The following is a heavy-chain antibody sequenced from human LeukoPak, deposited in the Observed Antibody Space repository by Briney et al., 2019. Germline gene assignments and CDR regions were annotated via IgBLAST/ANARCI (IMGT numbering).Heavy chain of an antibody. CDR2: IYHSGST. CDR3: ARDWAFGVRGIIDY. J-gene: IGHJ4*02. V-gene: IGHV4-4*02. CDR1: GGSISSSNW. Sequence: TSETLSLTCAVSGGSISSSNWWRWVRQPPGKGLEWIGEIYHSGSTNYNPSLKSRVTISVAKSKNQFSLKLSSVTAADTAVYYCARDWAFGVRGIIDYWGQGTLVTVSS. D-gene: IGHD3-10*01.